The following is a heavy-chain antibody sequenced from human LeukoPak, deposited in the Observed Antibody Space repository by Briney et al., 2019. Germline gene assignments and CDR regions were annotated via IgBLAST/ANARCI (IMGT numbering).Heavy chain of an antibody. CDR2: INHSGST. CDR3: ARGLVVVTVLFDY. D-gene: IGHD2-21*02. V-gene: IGHV4-34*01. J-gene: IGHJ4*02. Sequence: SETLSLTCAVYGGSFSGYYWSWIRQPPGKGLEWIGEINHSGSTNYNPSLKSRVTISVDTSKNQFSLKLSSVTAADTAVYYCARGLVVVTVLFDYWGQGTLVTVSS. CDR1: GGSFSGYY.